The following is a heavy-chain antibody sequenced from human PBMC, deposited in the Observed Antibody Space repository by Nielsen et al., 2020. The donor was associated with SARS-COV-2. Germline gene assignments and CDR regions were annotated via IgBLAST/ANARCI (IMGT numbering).Heavy chain of an antibody. J-gene: IGHJ6*02. CDR2: IYPGDSDT. CDR1: GYSFTSYW. CDR3: ARQKGYSSSPDYYYYYGMDV. Sequence: GGSLRLSCKGSGYSFTSYWIGWVRQMPGKGLEWMGIIYPGDSDTRYSPSFQGQVTISADKSISTAYLQWSSLKASDTAMYYCARQKGYSSSPDYYYYYGMDVWGQGTTVTVSS. D-gene: IGHD6-13*01. V-gene: IGHV5-51*01.